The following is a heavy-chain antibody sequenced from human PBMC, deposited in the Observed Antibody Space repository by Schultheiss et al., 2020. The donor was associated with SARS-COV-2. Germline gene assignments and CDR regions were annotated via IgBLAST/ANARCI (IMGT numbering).Heavy chain of an antibody. CDR1: GYTFTGYY. CDR3: ARDRYDFWSGYVSYWYFDL. J-gene: IGHJ2*01. CDR2: IIPIFGTA. V-gene: IGHV1-69*13. Sequence: SVKVSCKASGYTFTGYYMHWVRQAPGQGLEWMGGIIPIFGTANYAQKFQGRVTITADESTSTAYMELSSLRSEDTAVYYCARDRYDFWSGYVSYWYFDLWGRGTLVTVSS. D-gene: IGHD3-3*01.